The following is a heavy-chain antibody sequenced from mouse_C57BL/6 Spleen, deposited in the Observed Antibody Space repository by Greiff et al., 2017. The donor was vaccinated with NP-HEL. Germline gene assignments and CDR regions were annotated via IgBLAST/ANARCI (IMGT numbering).Heavy chain of an antibody. J-gene: IGHJ3*01. CDR3: ARSEDSSGWFAY. V-gene: IGHV1-59*01. D-gene: IGHD3-2*02. CDR1: GYTFTSYW. CDR2: IDPSDSYT. Sequence: LQQPGAELVRPGTSVKLSCKASGYTFTSYWMHWVKQRPGQGLEWIGVIDPSDSYTNYNQKFKGKATLTVDTSSSTAYMQLSSLTSEDSAVYYCARSEDSSGWFAYWGQGTLVTVSA.